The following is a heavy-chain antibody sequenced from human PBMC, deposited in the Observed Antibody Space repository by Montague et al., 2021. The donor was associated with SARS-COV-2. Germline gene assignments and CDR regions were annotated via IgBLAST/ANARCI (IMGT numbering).Heavy chain of an antibody. J-gene: IGHJ6*02. CDR1: GYTFTSYD. D-gene: IGHD2-15*01. Sequence: SVKVSCKASGYTFTSYDINWVRQATGQGLEWMGWMNPNSGNTGYAQKFKGRVTMTRNTSISTAYMEMSSLRSEDTAVYYCAREVVVVAATYNYYYGMDVWGQGTTVIVSS. CDR3: AREVVVVAATYNYYYGMDV. V-gene: IGHV1-8*02. CDR2: MNPNSGNT.